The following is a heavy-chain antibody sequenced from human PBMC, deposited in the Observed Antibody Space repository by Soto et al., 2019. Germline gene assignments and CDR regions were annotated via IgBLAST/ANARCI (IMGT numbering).Heavy chain of an antibody. Sequence: WGASGFSLRKEARSWCRQDHGKGMEWVSAISGSGGSTYYADSVKGRFTISRDNSKNTLYLQMNSLRAEDTAVYYCANSDYYDSSGYCPSYSAYWGQRTLVPGS. V-gene: IGHV3-23*01. J-gene: IGHJ4*02. D-gene: IGHD3-22*01. CDR1: GFSLRKEA. CDR2: ISGSGGST. CDR3: ANSDYYDSSGYCPSYSAY.